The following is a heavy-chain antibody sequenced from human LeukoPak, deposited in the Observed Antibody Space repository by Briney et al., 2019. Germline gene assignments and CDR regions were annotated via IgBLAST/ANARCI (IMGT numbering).Heavy chain of an antibody. CDR2: IYTSGST. V-gene: IGHV4-61*02. J-gene: IGHJ4*02. CDR3: ASSSLTGTTRYYFDY. CDR1: GGSISSGSYY. D-gene: IGHD1-7*01. Sequence: SETLSLTCTVSGGSISSGSYYWSWIRQPAGKGLEWIGRIYTSGSTNYNPSLKSRFTISVDTSKNQFSLKLSSVTAADTAVYYCASSSLTGTTRYYFDYWGQGTLVTVSS.